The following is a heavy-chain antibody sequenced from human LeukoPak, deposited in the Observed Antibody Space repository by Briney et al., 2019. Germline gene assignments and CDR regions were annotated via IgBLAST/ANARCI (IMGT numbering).Heavy chain of an antibody. D-gene: IGHD1-26*01. CDR3: ARHEVGPIFFDY. Sequence: PSETLSLTCTVSGGSISSSSYYWDWIRQSPGKGLEWIGSIYYSGSAYYNPSLKSRVTISVDTSKNQFSLKLNSVTAADTAVYYCARHEVGPIFFDYWGQGTLVTVSS. CDR2: IYYSGSA. V-gene: IGHV4-39*01. CDR1: GGSISSSSYY. J-gene: IGHJ4*02.